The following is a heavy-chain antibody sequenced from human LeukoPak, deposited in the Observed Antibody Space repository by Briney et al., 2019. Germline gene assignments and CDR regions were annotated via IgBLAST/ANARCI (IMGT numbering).Heavy chain of an antibody. Sequence: ASVKVSCKASGYTFTSYDINWVRQATGQGLEWMGWMSPNSGNTGYAQKFQGRVTMTRNTSISTAYMELSSLRSEDTAVYYCARTPAIRRITIFGVVTPYYFDYWGQGTLVTVSS. CDR3: ARTPAIRRITIFGVVTPYYFDY. CDR1: GYTFTSYD. V-gene: IGHV1-8*01. D-gene: IGHD3-3*01. CDR2: MSPNSGNT. J-gene: IGHJ4*02.